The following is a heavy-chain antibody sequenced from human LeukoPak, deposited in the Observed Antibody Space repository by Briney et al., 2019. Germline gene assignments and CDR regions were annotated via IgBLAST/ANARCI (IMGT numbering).Heavy chain of an antibody. V-gene: IGHV3-23*01. CDR3: AKRSSSGYAFDI. CDR2: ISGSGGST. CDR1: GFTFSSYA. J-gene: IGHJ3*02. Sequence: GGSLRLSCAASGFTFSSYAMSWVRQAPGKGLEWVSDISGSGGSTYYADSVKGRFTISRDNSKNTLYLQMNSLRAEDTAVYYCAKRSSSGYAFDIWGQGTMVTVSS. D-gene: IGHD6-13*01.